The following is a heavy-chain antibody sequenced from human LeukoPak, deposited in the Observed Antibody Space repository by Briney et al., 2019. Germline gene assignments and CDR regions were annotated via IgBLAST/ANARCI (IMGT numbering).Heavy chain of an antibody. CDR2: ISWNSGSI. D-gene: IGHD6-13*01. Sequence: AGGSLRLSCAASGFTFDDYAMHWVRQAPGKGLEWVSGISWNSGSIGYADSVKGRFTISRDNAKNSLYLQMNSLRAEDTALYYCAKDIGGSSLYYFDYWGQGTLVTVSS. CDR3: AKDIGGSSLYYFDY. V-gene: IGHV3-9*01. J-gene: IGHJ4*02. CDR1: GFTFDDYA.